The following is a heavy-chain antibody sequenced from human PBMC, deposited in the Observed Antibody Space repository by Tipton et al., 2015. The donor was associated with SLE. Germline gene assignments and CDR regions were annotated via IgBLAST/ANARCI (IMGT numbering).Heavy chain of an antibody. J-gene: IGHJ4*02. D-gene: IGHD1-7*01. V-gene: IGHV3-48*03. CDR1: GFTFSSYG. CDR2: ISSSGSIT. CDR3: AREGLQLIEDFDY. Sequence: SLRLSCAASGFTFSSYGMNWVRQAPGKGLEWVSHISSSGSITYYTDSVKGRFTISRDNAKSSLSLQMNSLRADDTAIYYCAREGLQLIEDFDYWGQGTLVTVS.